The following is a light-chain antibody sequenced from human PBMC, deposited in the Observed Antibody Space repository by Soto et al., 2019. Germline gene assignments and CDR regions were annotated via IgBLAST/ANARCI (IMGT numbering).Light chain of an antibody. J-gene: IGKJ5*01. Sequence: DVQMTPSPSSLSALVGDRVSIRCRASQSVSRYLNWYQHKPGKAPKLLINAASNLRSGVPSRFSGSGSGTDFTLTIDGLQPEDFAVYYCQQSYITPPITFGQGTRLEIK. CDR1: QSVSRY. CDR3: QQSYITPPIT. V-gene: IGKV1-39*01. CDR2: AAS.